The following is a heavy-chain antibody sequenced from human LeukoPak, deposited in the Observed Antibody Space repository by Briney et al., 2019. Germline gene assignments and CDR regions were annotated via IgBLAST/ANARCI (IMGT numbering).Heavy chain of an antibody. V-gene: IGHV4-4*07. D-gene: IGHD3-3*01. CDR1: GGSISSYY. CDR3: ARGPAPFWSGYYPLDY. CDR2: IYTSGST. J-gene: IGHJ4*02. Sequence: PSETLSLTCTVSGGSISSYYWSWIRQPAGKGLEWIGRIYTSGSTNYNPSLKSRVTMSVDPPKNQFSLKLSSVTAADTAVYYCARGPAPFWSGYYPLDYWGQGTLVTVSS.